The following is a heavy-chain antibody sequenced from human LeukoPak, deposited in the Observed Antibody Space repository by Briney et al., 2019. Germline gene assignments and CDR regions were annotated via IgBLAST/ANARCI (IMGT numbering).Heavy chain of an antibody. CDR2: IYWDDDK. CDR3: AHSRMGTTIFRPYDY. V-gene: IGHV2-5*02. Sequence: SGPTLVKPTQTLTLTCTFSGFSLSTSGVGVGWIRQPPGKALEWLAVIYWDDDKRYSPSLKSRLTITKDTSKNQVVLTMTNMDPVDTAIYYCAHSRMGTTIFRPYDYWGQGTLVTVSS. J-gene: IGHJ4*02. D-gene: IGHD1-7*01. CDR1: GFSLSTSGVG.